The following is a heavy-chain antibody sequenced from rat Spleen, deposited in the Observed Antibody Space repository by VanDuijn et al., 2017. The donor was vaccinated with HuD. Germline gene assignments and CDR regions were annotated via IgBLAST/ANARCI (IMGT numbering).Heavy chain of an antibody. V-gene: IGHV5-29*01. D-gene: IGHD4-4*01. CDR1: GFTFSDYY. CDR2: TNYDGSST. CDR3: TRRGYLSDWYFDF. J-gene: IGHJ1*01. Sequence: EVQLVESDGGLVQPGRSLKLSCAASGFTFSDYYMAWVRQAPTKGLEWVATTNYDGSSTYYRDSVKGRFTISRDNARRTLNLHMDSLRSEDTAIYYCTRRGYLSDWYFDFWGPGTMVTVSS.